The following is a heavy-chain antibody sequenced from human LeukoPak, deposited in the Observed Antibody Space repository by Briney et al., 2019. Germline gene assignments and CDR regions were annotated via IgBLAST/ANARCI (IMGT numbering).Heavy chain of an antibody. V-gene: IGHV1-69*05. CDR1: GGTFNSYA. D-gene: IGHD2-15*01. CDR2: IIPIFGTA. Sequence: SVKVSCKASGGTFNSYAISWVRQAPGQGLEWMGRIIPIFGTANYAQKFQGRVTITTDESTSTAYMELSSLRSEDTAVYYCARSAVAATPFDPWGQRTLVTVSS. J-gene: IGHJ5*02. CDR3: ARSAVAATPFDP.